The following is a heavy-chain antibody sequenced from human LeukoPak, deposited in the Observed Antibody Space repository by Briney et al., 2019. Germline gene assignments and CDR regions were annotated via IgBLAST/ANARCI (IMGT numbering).Heavy chain of an antibody. CDR1: GFTFSSYA. CDR2: ISYDGNNK. J-gene: IGHJ4*02. Sequence: GGSLRLSCAASGFTFSSYAMHWVRQAPGKGLEWVAVISYDGNNKYYADSVKGRFTISRDNSKNTLYLQMNSLKTEDTAVYYCTTGIRGDCGQGTLVTVSS. CDR3: TTGIRGD. V-gene: IGHV3-30-3*01.